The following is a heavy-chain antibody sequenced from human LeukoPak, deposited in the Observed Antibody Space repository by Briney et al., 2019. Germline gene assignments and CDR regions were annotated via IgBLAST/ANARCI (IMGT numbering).Heavy chain of an antibody. CDR3: AKEGTAQISTWYDY. V-gene: IGHV3-30*18. CDR2: VLYEGESQ. J-gene: IGHJ4*02. CDR1: GFTFSNYG. D-gene: IGHD6-13*01. Sequence: GGSLRLSCATSGFTFSNYGMHWVRQAPGKGLEWVAVVLYEGESQYYADSVRGRFTISRDNSKNTLYLQMNSLRGEDAAVYYCAKEGTAQISTWYDYWGQGTLVTVSS.